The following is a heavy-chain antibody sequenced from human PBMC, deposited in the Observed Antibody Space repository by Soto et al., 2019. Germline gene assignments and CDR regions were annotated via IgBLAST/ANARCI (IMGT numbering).Heavy chain of an antibody. D-gene: IGHD4-17*01. Sequence: EVQLLESGGGLVQPGGSLRLSCAASGFTFSSYAMNWVRQAPGKGLEWVSVISGSGGSTYYADAVKGRFTISRDNSKNSVSLQMSSLRAADTAVYYCAKRTVGWYFDVWGRGTLVTVSS. CDR2: ISGSGGST. CDR3: AKRTVGWYFDV. CDR1: GFTFSSYA. J-gene: IGHJ2*01. V-gene: IGHV3-23*01.